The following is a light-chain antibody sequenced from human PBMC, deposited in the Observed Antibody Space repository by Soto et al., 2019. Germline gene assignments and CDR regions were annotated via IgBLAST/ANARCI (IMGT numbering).Light chain of an antibody. CDR2: GAS. CDR3: QQCYSTPWT. Sequence: DIQMTQSPSSLSASVGDRVTITCRASQSISGYLNWYQQKPGKAPKLLIYGASSLQSGVPARFSGSGSGTDFTLTISSLEPEDFAAYYCQQCYSTPWTFGQGTKVDI. J-gene: IGKJ1*01. CDR1: QSISGY. V-gene: IGKV1-39*01.